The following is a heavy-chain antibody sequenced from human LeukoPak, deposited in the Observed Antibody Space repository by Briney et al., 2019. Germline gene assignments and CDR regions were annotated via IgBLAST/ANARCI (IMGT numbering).Heavy chain of an antibody. CDR3: ARVPQSPVSTAPYFDY. CDR1: GYSISSGYY. Sequence: SETLSLTCTVSGYSISSGYYWGWIRQPPGKVLEWIGSIYHSGSTYYNPSLKSRVTISVDTSKNQFSLKLSSVTAADTAVYYCARVPQSPVSTAPYFDYWGQGTLVTVSS. V-gene: IGHV4-38-2*02. J-gene: IGHJ4*02. D-gene: IGHD4-17*01. CDR2: IYHSGST.